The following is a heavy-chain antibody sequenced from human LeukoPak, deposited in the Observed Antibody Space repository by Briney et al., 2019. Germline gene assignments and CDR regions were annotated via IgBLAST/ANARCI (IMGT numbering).Heavy chain of an antibody. D-gene: IGHD6-13*01. CDR1: GFTFSDYW. CDR2: IKYDGSEE. Sequence: GGSLRLSCAASGFTFSDYWMRWMRQAPGKGLEWVANIKYDGSEEYYVDSVKGRFTISRDNAENSLYLQLSSLRVEDTAVYYCRSGGAAPGSFDHWGQGTLVTVSP. V-gene: IGHV3-7*01. CDR3: RSGGAAPGSFDH. J-gene: IGHJ4*02.